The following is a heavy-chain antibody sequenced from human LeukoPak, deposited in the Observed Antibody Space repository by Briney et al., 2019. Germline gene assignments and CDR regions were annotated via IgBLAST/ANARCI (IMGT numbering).Heavy chain of an antibody. CDR3: ARDSTPDSSGYYYGRDDAFDI. V-gene: IGHV3-74*01. D-gene: IGHD3-22*01. Sequence: GGSLRLSCAASGFAFSSYWMHWVRQAPGKGLVWVSRINSDGSSTSYADSVKGRFTISRDNAKNTLYLQMNSLRAEDTAVYYCARDSTPDSSGYYYGRDDAFDIWGQGTMVTVSS. CDR2: INSDGSST. J-gene: IGHJ3*02. CDR1: GFAFSSYW.